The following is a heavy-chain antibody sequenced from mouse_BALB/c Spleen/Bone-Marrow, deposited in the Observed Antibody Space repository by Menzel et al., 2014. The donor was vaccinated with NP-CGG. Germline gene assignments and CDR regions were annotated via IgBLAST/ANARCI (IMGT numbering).Heavy chain of an antibody. D-gene: IGHD1-1*01. V-gene: IGHV4-1*02. Sequence: ESGGGLVQPGGSLKLSCAASGFDFSRYWMGWVRQAPGKGLEWIGEINPDSSTINYTPSLKDKFIISRDNAKNXLYLQMSKVRSEDTALYYCARQGYYGSSDYWGQGTTLTVSS. CDR2: INPDSSTI. J-gene: IGHJ2*01. CDR1: GFDFSRYW. CDR3: ARQGYYGSSDY.